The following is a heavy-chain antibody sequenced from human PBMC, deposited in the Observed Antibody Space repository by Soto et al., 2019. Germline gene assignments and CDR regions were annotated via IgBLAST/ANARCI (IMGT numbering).Heavy chain of an antibody. V-gene: IGHV3-74*01. J-gene: IGHJ4*02. Sequence: EVPLTESGGGSVQPGGSLRLSCADSGFTFRSYWMHWVRQAPGKGVEWISRVHNDGSSAAYADSVKGRFTVSRDTGKNALYLKMNSLGAEDTAVYYCALGRYCSGGTCSFDHWGQGTLVTVSS. CDR2: VHNDGSSA. CDR3: ALGRYCSGGTCSFDH. CDR1: GFTFRSYW. D-gene: IGHD2-15*01.